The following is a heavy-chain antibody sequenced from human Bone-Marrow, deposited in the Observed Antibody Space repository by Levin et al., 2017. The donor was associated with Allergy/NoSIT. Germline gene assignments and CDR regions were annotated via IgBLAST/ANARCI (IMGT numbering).Heavy chain of an antibody. CDR1: GFTFSYYW. J-gene: IGHJ4*02. CDR3: ARGSFHY. V-gene: IGHV3-7*01. Sequence: GGSLRLSCAASGFTFSYYWMSWVRQAPGKGLEWVANIKQDGSEKDYVDSVKGRFTISRDNAKNSLYLQMNSLRAEDTAVYYCARGSFHYWGQGTLVTVSS. CDR2: IKQDGSEK.